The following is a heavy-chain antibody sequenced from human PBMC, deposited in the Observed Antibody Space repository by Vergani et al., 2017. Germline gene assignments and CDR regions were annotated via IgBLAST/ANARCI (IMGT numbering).Heavy chain of an antibody. CDR2: ISSSSSYI. CDR3: AKDLSVGSSDAFDI. J-gene: IGHJ3*02. Sequence: EVQLVESGGGLVKPGGSLRLSCAASGFTFSSYSMNWVRQAPGKGLEWVSSISSSSSYIYYADSVKGRFTISRDNAKNSLYLQMNSLRAEDTAVYYCAKDLSVGSSDAFDIWGQGTMVTVSS. D-gene: IGHD3-10*01. CDR1: GFTFSSYS. V-gene: IGHV3-21*04.